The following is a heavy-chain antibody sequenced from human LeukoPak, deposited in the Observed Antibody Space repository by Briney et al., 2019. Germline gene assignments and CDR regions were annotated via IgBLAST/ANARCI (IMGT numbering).Heavy chain of an antibody. D-gene: IGHD3-10*01. J-gene: IGHJ4*02. CDR1: GFTFSSRA. V-gene: IGHV3-30*03. Sequence: GGSLRLSCAASGFTFSSRAMYWVRQAPGKGLEWVAGLSYDGSNTYYVDSVKGRFTISGDNSKNTLFLQMNSLRAEDTAVYYCARGNYYGSGCDFWGQGSLVTVSS. CDR2: LSYDGSNT. CDR3: ARGNYYGSGCDF.